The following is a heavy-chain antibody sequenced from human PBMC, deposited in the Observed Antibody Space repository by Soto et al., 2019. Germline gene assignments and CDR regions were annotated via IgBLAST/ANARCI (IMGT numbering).Heavy chain of an antibody. J-gene: IGHJ4*02. CDR1: GGSSSSYY. D-gene: IGHD3-16*01. CDR2: IYYSGST. CDR3: ARYGGWLQPLDY. Sequence: SETLSLTCTVSGGSSSSYYWSWIRQPPGKGLEWIGYIYYSGSTNYNPSLKSRVTISVDTSKNQFSLKLSSVTAADTAVYYCARYGGWLQPLDYWGQGTLVTVSS. V-gene: IGHV4-59*01.